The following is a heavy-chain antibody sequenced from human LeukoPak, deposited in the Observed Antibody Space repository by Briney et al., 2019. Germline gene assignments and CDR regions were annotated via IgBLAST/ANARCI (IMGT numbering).Heavy chain of an antibody. CDR3: ARAPFRRDILTGYPFDY. CDR2: IYHSGST. Sequence: PSGTLSLTCAVSGGSISSSNWWSWVRQPPGKGLEWIGEIYHSGSTNYNPSLKSRVTISVDKSKNQFSLKLSSVTAADTAVYYCARAPFRRDILTGYPFDYWGQGTLVTVSS. J-gene: IGHJ4*02. CDR1: GGSISSSNW. D-gene: IGHD3-9*01. V-gene: IGHV4-4*02.